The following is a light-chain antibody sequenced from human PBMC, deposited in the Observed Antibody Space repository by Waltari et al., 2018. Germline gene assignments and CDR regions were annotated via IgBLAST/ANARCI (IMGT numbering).Light chain of an antibody. J-gene: IGLJ3*02. CDR1: SGDVGGYNV. Sequence: QSALTQPASVSGSPGPSSTTPCTGTSGDVGGYNVVPWYQRHPGKVPKLIIYEGSKRPSGISDRFSGSKSGNTASLTISGLQTEDEAEYYCYSYAGSSTWVFGGGTQLTVV. CDR2: EGS. CDR3: YSYAGSSTWV. V-gene: IGLV2-23*01.